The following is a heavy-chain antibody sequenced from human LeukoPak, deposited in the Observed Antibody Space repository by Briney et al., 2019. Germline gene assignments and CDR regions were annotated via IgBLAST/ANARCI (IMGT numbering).Heavy chain of an antibody. J-gene: IGHJ6*02. D-gene: IGHD2-8*01. CDR3: AREGNGYGMDV. Sequence: SETLSLTCTVSGGSISSYYWRWIRQPPGKGLEWIGYIYYSGSTNYNPSLKSRVTISVDTSKNQFSLKLSSVTAADTAVYYCAREGNGYGMDVWGQGTTVTVSS. CDR1: GGSISSYY. CDR2: IYYSGST. V-gene: IGHV4-59*01.